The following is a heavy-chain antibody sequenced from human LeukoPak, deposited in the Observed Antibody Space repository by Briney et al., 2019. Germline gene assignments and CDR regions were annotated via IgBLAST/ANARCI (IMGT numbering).Heavy chain of an antibody. CDR3: ARLTTNGYFEY. CDR2: ISGSGGST. D-gene: IGHD1-1*01. J-gene: IGHJ4*02. V-gene: IGHV3-23*01. CDR1: GFTFSSYA. Sequence: PGGSLRLSCAASGFTFSSYAISWVRQAPGKGLEWVSAISGSGGSTYYADSVKGRFTISRDNSKNTMYLQMNSLRGEDTAVYFCARLTTNGYFEYWGQGSLVTVSS.